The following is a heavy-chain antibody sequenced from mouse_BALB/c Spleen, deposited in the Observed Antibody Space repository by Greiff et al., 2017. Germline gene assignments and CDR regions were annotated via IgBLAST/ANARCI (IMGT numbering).Heavy chain of an antibody. CDR1: GYTFTDYN. Sequence: VQLQQSGPELVKPGASVKISCKASGYTFTDYNMHWVKQSHGKSLEWIGYIYPYNGGTGYNQKFKSKATLTVDNSSSTAYMELRSLTSEDSAVYYCAREGYYGSSYYFDYWGQGTTLTVSS. CDR2: IYPYNGGT. CDR3: AREGYYGSSYYFDY. D-gene: IGHD1-1*01. V-gene: IGHV1S29*02. J-gene: IGHJ2*01.